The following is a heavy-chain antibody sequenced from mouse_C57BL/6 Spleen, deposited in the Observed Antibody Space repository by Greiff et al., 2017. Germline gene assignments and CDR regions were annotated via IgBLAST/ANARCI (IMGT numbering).Heavy chain of an antibody. CDR1: GFTFSDYG. Sequence: EVHLVESGGGLVKPGGSLKLSCAASGFTFSDYGMHWVRQAPGKGLEWVGYISSASSTTYYAHTVKGRFTISRDNARNTLFLQMTSLRSEYTAMYYGARPCCGHWYIDVWGTGTTVTVSS. V-gene: IGHV5-17*01. J-gene: IGHJ1*03. CDR3: ARPCCGHWYIDV. CDR2: ISSASSTT.